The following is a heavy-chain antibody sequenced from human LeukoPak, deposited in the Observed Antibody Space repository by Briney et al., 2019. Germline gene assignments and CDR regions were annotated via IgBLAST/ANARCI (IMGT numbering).Heavy chain of an antibody. J-gene: IGHJ4*02. V-gene: IGHV1-2*02. D-gene: IGHD5-12*01. CDR3: ARGPSGYVSHYFDY. CDR1: GYKFTSYY. CDR2: INPNSGGT. Sequence: ASVKVSCKASGYKFTSYYMHWVRQAPGQGLEWMGWINPNSGGTNYAQKFQGRVTMTRDTSISTAYMELSRLRSDDTAVYYCARGPSGYVSHYFDYWGQGTLVTVSS.